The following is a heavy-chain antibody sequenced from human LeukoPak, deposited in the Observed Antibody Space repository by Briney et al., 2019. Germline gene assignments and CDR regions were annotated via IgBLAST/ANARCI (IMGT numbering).Heavy chain of an antibody. CDR2: IIPIFGTA. CDR1: GGTFSSYA. V-gene: IGHV1-69*13. Sequence: SVKVSCKASGGTFSSYAISWVRQAPGQGLEWMGGIIPIFGTANYAQKFQGRVTITADESTSTAYMELSSLRSEDTAVYYCARGGYSGYVDYYYYGMDVWGQGTTVTVSS. J-gene: IGHJ6*02. CDR3: ARGGYSGYVDYYYYGMDV. D-gene: IGHD5-12*01.